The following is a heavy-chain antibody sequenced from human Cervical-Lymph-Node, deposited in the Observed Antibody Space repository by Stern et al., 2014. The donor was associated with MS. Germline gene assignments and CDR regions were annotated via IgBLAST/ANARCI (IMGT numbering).Heavy chain of an antibody. J-gene: IGHJ5*02. CDR3: ALSSETSDRWYSLGYDL. CDR1: GGTFSKFT. Sequence: QLVQSGAEVTKPGSSVKVSCQASGGTFSKFTSRWVRQAPGQGREWMGGVFPVFGTPTYAQEFRGRVTITADVSTSTVYMELSSLRSDDTAVYYCALSSETSDRWYSLGYDLWGQGTLVTVSS. D-gene: IGHD6-13*01. V-gene: IGHV1-69*01. CDR2: VFPVFGTP.